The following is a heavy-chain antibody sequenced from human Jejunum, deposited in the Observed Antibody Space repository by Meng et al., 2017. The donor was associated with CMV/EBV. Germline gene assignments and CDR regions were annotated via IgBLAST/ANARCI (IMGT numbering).Heavy chain of an antibody. D-gene: IGHD4-23*01. Sequence: SGFILSDHYMDWVRQAPGKGLEWVGRSRYKAESYTTEYAASVKGRFTISRDDSKNSVFLQMNSLTTEDTAVYYCTRSYGGNSRYLAYWGRGTLVTVSS. J-gene: IGHJ4*02. CDR3: TRSYGGNSRYLAY. CDR1: GFILSDHY. V-gene: IGHV3-72*01. CDR2: SRYKAESYTT.